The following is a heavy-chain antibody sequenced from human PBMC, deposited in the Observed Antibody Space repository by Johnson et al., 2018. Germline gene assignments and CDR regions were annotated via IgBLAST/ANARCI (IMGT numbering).Heavy chain of an antibody. CDR3: AKNLSNEYGGFVDY. CDR2: IWYDGSKN. CDR1: GFTLSSYG. J-gene: IGHJ4*02. D-gene: IGHD4-23*01. V-gene: IGHV3-33*06. Sequence: QVQLVQSGGGVVQPGRSLRLSCAASGFTLSSYGMHWVRQAPGKGLEWVAVIWYDGSKNSYVDSVKGRFTISGDNSKNRLYLQMNSLRAEDTAVYYCAKNLSNEYGGFVDYWGQGTLVTVSS.